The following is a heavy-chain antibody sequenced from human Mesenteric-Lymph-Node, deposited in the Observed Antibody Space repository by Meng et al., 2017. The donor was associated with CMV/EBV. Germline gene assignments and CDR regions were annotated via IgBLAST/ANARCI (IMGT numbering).Heavy chain of an antibody. J-gene: IGHJ3*02. CDR2: IWYDGSNK. V-gene: IGHV3-33*06. D-gene: IGHD2/OR15-2a*01. CDR3: AKDMDTFRKPHI. Sequence: GESLKISCAASGFTFSSYGMHWVRQAPGKGLEWVAVIWYDGSNKYYADSVKGRFTISRDNSKNTLYLQMNSLRAEDTAVYYCAKDMDTFRKPHIWGQGTMVTVSS. CDR1: GFTFSSYG.